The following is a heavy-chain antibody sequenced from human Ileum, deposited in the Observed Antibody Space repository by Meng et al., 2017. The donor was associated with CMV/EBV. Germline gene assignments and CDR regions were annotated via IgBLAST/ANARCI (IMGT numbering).Heavy chain of an antibody. Sequence: GGSLRLSCVASGFTFSRYAMNWVRQAPGKGLEWVSVIYSGGSTYYADSVKGRFTISRDKSKNTLYLQMNSLRAEDTAVYDCASELGEGPMNYYYGMDVWGQGTTVTVSS. CDR2: IYSGGST. CDR1: GFTFSRYA. V-gene: IGHV3-53*01. J-gene: IGHJ6*02. CDR3: ASELGEGPMNYYYGMDV.